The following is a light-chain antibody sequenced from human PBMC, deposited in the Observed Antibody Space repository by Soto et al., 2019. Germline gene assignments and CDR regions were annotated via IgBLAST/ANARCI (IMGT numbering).Light chain of an antibody. CDR3: QQYNSWPT. CDR1: QSVRSN. Sequence: EVELTQSPDILSVSPGETATLSCRASQSVRSNLAWYQQKPGQAPRLLIYGASTRATGIPARFSGSGSGREFTLTISSLQSEDFGLYYCQQYNSWPTFGQGTKVEVK. J-gene: IGKJ1*01. V-gene: IGKV3-15*01. CDR2: GAS.